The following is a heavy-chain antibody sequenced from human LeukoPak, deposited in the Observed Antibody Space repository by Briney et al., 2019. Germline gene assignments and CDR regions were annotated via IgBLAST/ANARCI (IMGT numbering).Heavy chain of an antibody. J-gene: IGHJ4*02. D-gene: IGHD6-6*01. CDR2: IYYSGST. V-gene: IGHV4-59*01. CDR1: GGSISSYY. Sequence: SETLSLTCTVSGGSISSYYWSWIRQPPGKGLEWIGYIYYSGSTNYNPSLKSRVTISVDTSKNQFSLKLSSVTAANTAVYYCARVEYSSHIDYWGQGTLVTVSS. CDR3: ARVEYSSHIDY.